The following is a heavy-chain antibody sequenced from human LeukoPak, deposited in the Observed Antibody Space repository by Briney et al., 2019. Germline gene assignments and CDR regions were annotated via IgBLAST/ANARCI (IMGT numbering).Heavy chain of an antibody. CDR1: GGSFSGYY. CDR3: ARGQGTVTTH. V-gene: IGHV4-34*01. D-gene: IGHD4-17*01. J-gene: IGHJ4*02. Sequence: SETLSLTCAVSGGSFSGYYWTWLRQPPGKGLEWIGEINHSGSANYNPSLKSRVTISLDTSKNQFSLKLSSVTAADTAVYYCARGQGTVTTHWGQGTLVTVSS. CDR2: INHSGSA.